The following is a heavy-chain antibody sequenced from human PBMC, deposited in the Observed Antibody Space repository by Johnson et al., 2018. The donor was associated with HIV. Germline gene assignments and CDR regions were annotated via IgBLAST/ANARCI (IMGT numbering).Heavy chain of an antibody. CDR2: ISGSGSST. Sequence: VQLVESGGGVVQTGGSLRLSCAASGFTFSSYAMAWVRQAPGKGLEWVSTISGSGSSTHYADSVKGRFTISRDNSRNTMYLQMNSLRAEDTAVYYCAKERGYDSSGYNRWYVPDAFDIWGQGTMVTVSS. CDR1: GFTFSSYA. CDR3: AKERGYDSSGYNRWYVPDAFDI. V-gene: IGHV3-23*04. D-gene: IGHD3-22*01. J-gene: IGHJ3*02.